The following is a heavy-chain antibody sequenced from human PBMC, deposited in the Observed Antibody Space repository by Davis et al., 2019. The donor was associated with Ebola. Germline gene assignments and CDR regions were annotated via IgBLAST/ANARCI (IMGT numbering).Heavy chain of an antibody. J-gene: IGHJ4*02. CDR3: ARDAYYYDSSGYYIGYFDY. D-gene: IGHD3-22*01. V-gene: IGHV3-69-1*01. CDR1: GFTFSDYY. Sequence: GGSLRLSCAASGFTFSDYYMSWIRQAPGKGLEWVSYISSSSTIYYADSVKGRFTISRDNAKNSLYLQMNSLRDEDTAVYYCARDAYYYDSSGYYIGYFDYWGQGTLVTVSS. CDR2: ISSSSTI.